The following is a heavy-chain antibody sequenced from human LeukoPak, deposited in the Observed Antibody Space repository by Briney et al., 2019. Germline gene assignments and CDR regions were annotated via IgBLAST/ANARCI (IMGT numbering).Heavy chain of an antibody. CDR3: TRLDSSSWYLN. CDR2: IYSDGTI. D-gene: IGHD6-13*01. J-gene: IGHJ4*02. Sequence: GGSLRLSCAASGFTVSSNYMSWVRQAPGKGLEWVSVIYSDGTIYYADSVKGRFTISRDNSKNTLCLQMNSLRAEDTAVYYCTRLDSSSWYLNWGQGTLVTVSS. V-gene: IGHV3-66*01. CDR1: GFTVSSNY.